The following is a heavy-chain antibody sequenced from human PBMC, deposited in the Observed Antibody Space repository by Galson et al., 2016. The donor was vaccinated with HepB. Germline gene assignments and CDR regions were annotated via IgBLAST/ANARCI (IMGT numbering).Heavy chain of an antibody. CDR3: ARDPPRYCSGGSCSYYYDMDV. CDR1: GYTFTSYV. V-gene: IGHV1-3*01. J-gene: IGHJ6*02. D-gene: IGHD2-15*01. CDR2: IDAGNGNT. Sequence: SVKVSCKASGYTFTSYVMHWVRQAPGQRLEWMGWIDAGNGNTKYSQKFQGRVTITRDTSATTAYMELSSLKSEDTAVYYCARDPPRYCSGGSCSYYYDMDVWGQGTSVTVSS.